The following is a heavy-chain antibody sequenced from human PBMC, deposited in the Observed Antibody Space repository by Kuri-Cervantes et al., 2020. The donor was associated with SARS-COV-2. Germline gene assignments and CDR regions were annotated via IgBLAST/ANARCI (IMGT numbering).Heavy chain of an antibody. Sequence: GESLKISCVASGFVFSSFWMSWVRQAPGRGLEWVADIKLDGSEKYYVDSVKGRFTISRDNAKNSVYLQMDSLRAEDTAVYYCARVAATTWGAFDIWGQGTMVTVSS. J-gene: IGHJ3*02. V-gene: IGHV3-7*01. CDR1: GFVFSSFW. CDR2: IKLDGSEK. CDR3: ARVAATTWGAFDI. D-gene: IGHD2-15*01.